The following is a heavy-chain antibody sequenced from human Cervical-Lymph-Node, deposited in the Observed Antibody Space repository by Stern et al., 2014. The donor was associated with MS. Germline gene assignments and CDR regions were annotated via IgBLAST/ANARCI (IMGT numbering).Heavy chain of an antibody. CDR2: TYWGDAK. V-gene: IGHV2-5*02. D-gene: IGHD5-18*01. J-gene: IGHJ4*02. Sequence: QITLKESGPTLVKPTQTLKLTCTFSGFSLSSNGVGVAWLRQPPGMALEWLGLTYWGDAKCYTTFLKRRLILTKDYFGKQELPTMPNMDPVDTATYYCAHLGFSRGYIFGVFDYWGQGTLVTASS. CDR1: GFSLSSNGVG. CDR3: AHLGFSRGYIFGVFDY.